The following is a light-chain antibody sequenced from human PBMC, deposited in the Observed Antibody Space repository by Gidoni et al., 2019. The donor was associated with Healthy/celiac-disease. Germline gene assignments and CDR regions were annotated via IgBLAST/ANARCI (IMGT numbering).Light chain of an antibody. J-gene: IGLJ2*01. CDR2: QDS. V-gene: IGLV3-1*01. CDR1: KLEDKY. Sequence: SYELTQPPSVSVSPGQTASITCSGDKLEDKYACWYQQKPGQSPVLVIYQDSKRPSGIPERFSGSNSGNTATLTISETQAMDEADYYCQAWDSSTRNVVFGGGTKLTVL. CDR3: QAWDSSTRNVV.